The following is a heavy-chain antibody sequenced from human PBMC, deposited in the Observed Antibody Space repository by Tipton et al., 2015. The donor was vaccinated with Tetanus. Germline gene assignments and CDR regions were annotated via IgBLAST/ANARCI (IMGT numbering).Heavy chain of an antibody. CDR1: GGSLSTYF. J-gene: IGHJ4*01. V-gene: IGHV4-59*01. CDR3: ATLTTPFNPFNL. CDR2: ISYTGST. Sequence: TLSLTCSVSGGSLSTYFWSWIRQPPGKGLEWVGNISYTGSTNYNPSLKSRLSISLNTSHNQISLKLTSPAATDTAVYYCATLTTPFNPFNLWGQGSLVTVS. D-gene: IGHD1-1*01.